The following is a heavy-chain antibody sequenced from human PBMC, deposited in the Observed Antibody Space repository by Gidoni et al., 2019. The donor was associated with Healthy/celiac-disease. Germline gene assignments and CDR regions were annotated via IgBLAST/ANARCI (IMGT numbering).Heavy chain of an antibody. V-gene: IGHV3-20*04. Sequence: EVQLVESGGGVVRPGGSLRLSCAASGFTFDDYCLSWVRQAPGKVLELVSGINWHGGSTGYADSVKGRVTISRDNAKNSLYLQMNSLRAEDTALYYCARDSHYVWVSTNYYMDVWGKGTTVTVSS. CDR3: ARDSHYVWVSTNYYMDV. D-gene: IGHD3-16*01. CDR2: INWHGGST. J-gene: IGHJ6*03. CDR1: GFTFDDYC.